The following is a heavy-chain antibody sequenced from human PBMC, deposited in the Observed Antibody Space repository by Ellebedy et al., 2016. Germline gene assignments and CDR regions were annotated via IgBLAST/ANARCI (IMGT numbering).Heavy chain of an antibody. V-gene: IGHV4-34*01. D-gene: IGHD1-1*01. Sequence: SETLSLTCTVSGGSISSYYWSWIRQPPGKGLEWIGEINHSGSTNYNPSLKSRVTISVDTSKNQFSLKLSSVTAADTAVYYCARGNRVQYYYYGMDVWGQGTTVTVSS. CDR3: ARGNRVQYYYYGMDV. CDR2: INHSGST. CDR1: GGSISSYY. J-gene: IGHJ6*02.